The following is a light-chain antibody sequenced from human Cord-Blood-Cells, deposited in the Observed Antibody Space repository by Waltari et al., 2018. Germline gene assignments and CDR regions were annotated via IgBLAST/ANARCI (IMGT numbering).Light chain of an antibody. V-gene: IGLV4-69*01. CDR3: QTWGTGIWV. J-gene: IGLJ3*02. CDR2: LNSDGSH. Sequence: QLVLTQSPSASASLGASVKLTCTLSSGHSSYAIARPQQQPEKGPRYLMKLNSDGSHSKGDGIPDRFSGSSSGAERYLTISSLQSEDEADYYCQTWGTGIWVFGGGTKLTVL. CDR1: SGHSSYA.